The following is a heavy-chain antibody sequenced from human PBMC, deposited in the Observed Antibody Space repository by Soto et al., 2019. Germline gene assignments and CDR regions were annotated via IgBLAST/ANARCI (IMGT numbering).Heavy chain of an antibody. CDR3: AKGDYDFWSGYHFDY. CDR2: ISGSGGST. D-gene: IGHD3-3*01. CDR1: GFTFSSYA. V-gene: IGHV3-23*01. J-gene: IGHJ4*02. Sequence: GGSLRLSCATSGFTFSSYAMSWVRQATGKGLEWVSAISGSGGSTYYADSVKGRFTISRDNSKNTLYLQMNSLRAEDTAVYYCAKGDYDFWSGYHFDYWGQGTLVTVSS.